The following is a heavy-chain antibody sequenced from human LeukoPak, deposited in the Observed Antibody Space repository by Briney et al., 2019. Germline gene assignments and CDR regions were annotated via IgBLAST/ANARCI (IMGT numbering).Heavy chain of an antibody. D-gene: IGHD1-1*01. CDR3: ARGDLVERGRAFDY. V-gene: IGHV4-34*01. Sequence: SETLSLTCTVSGGSISSYYWSWIRQPPGKGLEWIGEINHSGSTNYNPSLKSRVTISVDTSKNQFSLKLSSVTAADTAVYYCARGDLVERGRAFDYWGQGTLVTVSS. J-gene: IGHJ4*02. CDR2: INHSGST. CDR1: GGSISSYY.